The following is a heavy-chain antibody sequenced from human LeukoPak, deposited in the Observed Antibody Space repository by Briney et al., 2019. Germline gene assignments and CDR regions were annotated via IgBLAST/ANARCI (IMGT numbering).Heavy chain of an antibody. D-gene: IGHD3-3*01. CDR3: ARGHDFWSGPSYDAFDI. CDR2: INDGGRT. Sequence: KTSETLSLTCVLNGGSFSNYYWSWIRQPPGKGLEWIGEINDGGRTNYNPALKSRLTMSTDTSKKQISLKLTSLTAADTAVYYCARGHDFWSGPSYDAFDIWGQGTMVTVSS. CDR1: GGSFSNYY. J-gene: IGHJ3*02. V-gene: IGHV4-34*01.